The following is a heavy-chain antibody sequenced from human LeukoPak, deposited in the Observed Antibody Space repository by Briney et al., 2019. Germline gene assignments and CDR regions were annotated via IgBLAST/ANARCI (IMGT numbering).Heavy chain of an antibody. V-gene: IGHV4-34*01. CDR3: ARGGSEYSGYDYWSFDY. CDR2: INHSGST. CDR1: GGSFSGYY. J-gene: IGHJ4*02. Sequence: SETLCLTCAVYGGSFSGYYWSWIRQPPGKGLEWIGEINHSGSTDYNPSLKSRVTISVDTSKNQFSLKLTSVTAADTAVYYCARGGSEYSGYDYWSFDYWAQGSLVTVSS. D-gene: IGHD5-12*01.